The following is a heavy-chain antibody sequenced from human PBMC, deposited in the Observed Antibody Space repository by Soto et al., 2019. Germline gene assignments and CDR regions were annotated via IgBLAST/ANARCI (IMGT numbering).Heavy chain of an antibody. Sequence: PSETLSLTCTVSGGSISSSSYYWGWNRQPPGKGLEWIGSIYYSGSTYYNPSLKSRVTISVDTSKNQFSLKLSSVTAADTAVYYCARPGNYGSGSYLYYLDYWGQGTLVTVSS. CDR3: ARPGNYGSGSYLYYLDY. CDR1: GGSISSSSYY. D-gene: IGHD3-10*01. J-gene: IGHJ4*02. V-gene: IGHV4-39*01. CDR2: IYYSGST.